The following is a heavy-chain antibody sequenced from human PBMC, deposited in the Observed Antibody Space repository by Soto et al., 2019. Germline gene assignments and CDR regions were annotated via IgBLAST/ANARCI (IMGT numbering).Heavy chain of an antibody. V-gene: IGHV3-23*01. CDR3: AKDISRVVATTFDY. CDR2: ISGSGGST. CDR1: GGTCISYA. J-gene: IGHJ4*02. D-gene: IGHD1-26*01. Sequence: GGSLRLSCAASGGTCISYAMSWVRQAPGKGLEWVSAISGSGGSTYYADSVKGRFTISRDNSKNTLYLQMNSLRAEDTAVYYCAKDISRVVATTFDYWGQGTLVTVSS.